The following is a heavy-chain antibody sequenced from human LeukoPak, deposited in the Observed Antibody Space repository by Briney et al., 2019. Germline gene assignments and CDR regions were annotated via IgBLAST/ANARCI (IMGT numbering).Heavy chain of an antibody. D-gene: IGHD2-15*01. CDR3: AKDPRGVVVVAATHWFDP. Sequence: GGSLRLSCAASGFTFSSYGMHWVRQAPVKGLEWVAVISYDGSNKYYADSVKGRFTISRDNSKNTLYLQMNSLRAEDTAVYYCAKDPRGVVVVAATHWFDPWGQGTLVTVSS. CDR1: GFTFSSYG. J-gene: IGHJ5*02. CDR2: ISYDGSNK. V-gene: IGHV3-30*18.